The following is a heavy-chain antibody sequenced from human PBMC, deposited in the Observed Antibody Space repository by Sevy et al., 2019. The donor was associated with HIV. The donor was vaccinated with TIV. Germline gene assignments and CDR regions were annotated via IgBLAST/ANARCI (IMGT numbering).Heavy chain of an antibody. CDR2: ISAYNGHT. CDR1: GYTFSSYG. Sequence: ASVKVSCKASGYTFSSYGISWLRQAPGQGLEWMAWISAYNGHTNYAQNFQGRVTLTTDTSTSTAYMEVRNLRSDDPAVYYCARDPGYYDSVGYHYFDYWGQGTLVTVSS. D-gene: IGHD3-22*01. CDR3: ARDPGYYDSVGYHYFDY. J-gene: IGHJ4*02. V-gene: IGHV1-18*01.